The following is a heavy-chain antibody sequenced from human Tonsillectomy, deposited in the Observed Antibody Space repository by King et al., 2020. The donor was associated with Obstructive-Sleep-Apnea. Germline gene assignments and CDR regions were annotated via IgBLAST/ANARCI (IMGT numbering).Heavy chain of an antibody. CDR1: RFTFSSYA. CDR3: AKDAGV. Sequence: VQLVESGGGLVQPGGSLRLSCAASRFTFSSYAMTWVRQAPGEGLEWVATISGSGGRTYYAESVKGRFTISRDNSESTLYLQMNSLRADDTAVYYCAKDAGVWGQGTLVTVSS. J-gene: IGHJ4*02. CDR2: ISGSGGRT. V-gene: IGHV3-23*04. D-gene: IGHD3-10*01.